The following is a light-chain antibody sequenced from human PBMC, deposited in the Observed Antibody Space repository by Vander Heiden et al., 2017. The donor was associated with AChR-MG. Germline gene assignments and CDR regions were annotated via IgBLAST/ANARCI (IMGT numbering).Light chain of an antibody. Sequence: QSALTQPPSASGTPGQRVTISCSGSYSNSGSHTVNWYHQRPGTAPKFLIYSDNQRPSGVPDRFSGSKSGTSASLAISGLQSEDEADYYCATWDDSLNARVFGGGTKLTVL. CDR1: YSNSGSHT. V-gene: IGLV1-44*01. CDR2: SDN. CDR3: ATWDDSLNARV. J-gene: IGLJ3*02.